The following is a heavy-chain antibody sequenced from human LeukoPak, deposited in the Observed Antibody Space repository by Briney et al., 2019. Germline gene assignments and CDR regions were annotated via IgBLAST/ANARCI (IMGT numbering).Heavy chain of an antibody. CDR3: ASGTVAGQHFVGY. Sequence: PSQTLSLTCTVSGGSISSGGYYWSWIRQHPGKGLEWIGYIYYSGSTYYNPSLKSRVTISVDTSKNQFSLKLSSVTAADTAVYYCASGTVAGQHFVGYWGQGTLVTVSS. J-gene: IGHJ4*02. CDR1: GGSISSGGYY. CDR2: IYYSGST. V-gene: IGHV4-31*03. D-gene: IGHD6-19*01.